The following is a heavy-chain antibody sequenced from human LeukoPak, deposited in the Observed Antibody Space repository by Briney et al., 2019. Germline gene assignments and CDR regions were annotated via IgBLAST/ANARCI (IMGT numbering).Heavy chain of an antibody. CDR2: ISSSSSYI. CDR3: ARAANPGYSGYDCLDY. Sequence: GGSLRLSCAASGFTFSSYSMNWVRQAPGKGLEWVSSISSSSSYIYYADSVKGRFTISRDNAKNSLYLQMNSLRAEDTAVYYCARAANPGYSGYDCLDYWGQGTLVTVSS. CDR1: GFTFSSYS. D-gene: IGHD5-12*01. V-gene: IGHV3-21*01. J-gene: IGHJ4*02.